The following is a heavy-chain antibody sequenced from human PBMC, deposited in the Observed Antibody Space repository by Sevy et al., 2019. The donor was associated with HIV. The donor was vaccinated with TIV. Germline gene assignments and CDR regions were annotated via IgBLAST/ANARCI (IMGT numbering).Heavy chain of an antibody. CDR2: IKSKGDNYAT. D-gene: IGHD2-21*02. Sequence: GGSLRLSCEASGFSFRDSAVHWVRQPFGKGLEWVGRIKSKGDNYATLYSSSVKGRLIISRDVSSNTAYLQMNSLQTEGRAIYYCRSLDLVVTGATFRGRNQKTIDWWGQGSLVTVSS. J-gene: IGHJ4*02. V-gene: IGHV3-73*01. CDR3: RSLDLVVTGATFRGRNQKTIDW. CDR1: GFSFRDSA.